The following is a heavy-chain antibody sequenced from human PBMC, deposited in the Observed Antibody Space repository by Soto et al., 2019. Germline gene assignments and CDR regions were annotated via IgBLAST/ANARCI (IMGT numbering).Heavy chain of an antibody. CDR1: GDSISSYY. CDR2: VYNSGST. CDR3: ARYRREAVAGYTLDN. V-gene: IGHV4-59*01. Sequence: SETLSLTCTVSGDSISSYYWTWIRQPPGKGLEWIGYVYNSGSTNYNPSLKSRVTISEDTSKSQFSLKVNSMTAADTAVYYCARYRREAVAGYTLDNWGQGILVTVSS. J-gene: IGHJ4*02. D-gene: IGHD6-13*01.